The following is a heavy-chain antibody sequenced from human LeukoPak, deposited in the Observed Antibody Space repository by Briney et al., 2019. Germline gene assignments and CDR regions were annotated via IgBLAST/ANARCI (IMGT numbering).Heavy chain of an antibody. CDR2: IRSKAYGGTT. D-gene: IGHD3-16*01. Sequence: GGSLRLSCTASGLTFGDYAMSWVRQAPGKGLEWVGFIRSKAYGGTTEYAASVKGRFTISRDNAKNSLYLQMNSLRAEDTAVYYCARVQTEDDYVWGRVAHYYYGMDVWGQGTTVTVSS. CDR3: ARVQTEDDYVWGRVAHYYYGMDV. J-gene: IGHJ6*02. CDR1: GLTFGDYA. V-gene: IGHV3-49*04.